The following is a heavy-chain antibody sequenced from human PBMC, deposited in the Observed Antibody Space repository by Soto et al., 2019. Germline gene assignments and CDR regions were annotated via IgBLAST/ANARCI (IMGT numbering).Heavy chain of an antibody. D-gene: IGHD1-1*01. V-gene: IGHV3-23*01. J-gene: IGHJ4*02. CDR3: VKDQNDSTQNPDY. Sequence: EVQLLESGGGLVQPGGSLRLSCAASGFIFSSYAMSWVRQAPGQGLEWVSAISGAGSSTYYAESVKGRFTISRDNSRKTLYLQMSSLRAEDTAIYYCVKDQNDSTQNPDYWGQGTLVTVSS. CDR1: GFIFSSYA. CDR2: ISGAGSST.